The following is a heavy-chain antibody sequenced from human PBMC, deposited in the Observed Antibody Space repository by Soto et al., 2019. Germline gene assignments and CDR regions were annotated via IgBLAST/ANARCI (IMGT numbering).Heavy chain of an antibody. V-gene: IGHV1-69*12. CDR3: ARRYCSGDSCYYYGMDV. D-gene: IGHD2-15*01. CDR1: GGTFSSYA. CDR2: ITPIFGTA. Sequence: QVQLVQSGAEVKKPGSSVKVSCKASGGTFSSYAISWVRQAPGQGLEWMGGITPIFGTANYAQKFQGRVTITADESTSTAYMELSSLRSEDTAVYYCARRYCSGDSCYYYGMDVWGQGTTVTVSS. J-gene: IGHJ6*02.